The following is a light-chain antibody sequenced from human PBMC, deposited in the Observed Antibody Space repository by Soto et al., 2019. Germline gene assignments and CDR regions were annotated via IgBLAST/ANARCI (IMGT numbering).Light chain of an antibody. CDR3: QQSDGH. J-gene: IGKJ2*01. Sequence: DIHLTQSPSTLSASVGDRVTITCRASQNINNWLAWYQQKPGKAPNLLIYSASTLKSGVPSRFSGSGSGTEFTLTISSLQPDDSATYYCQQSDGHFGQGTKLEIK. CDR2: SAS. V-gene: IGKV1-5*03. CDR1: QNINNW.